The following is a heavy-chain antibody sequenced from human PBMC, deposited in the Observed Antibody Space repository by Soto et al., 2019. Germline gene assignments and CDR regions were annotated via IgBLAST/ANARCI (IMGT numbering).Heavy chain of an antibody. D-gene: IGHD3-22*01. CDR1: GFTFNTFG. CDR3: AKDLPLFGFLNYYYDGSAYYRLFDY. CDR2: ISSDGRKT. J-gene: IGHJ4*02. V-gene: IGHV3-30*18. Sequence: GGSLRLSCAASGFTFNTFGMHWVRQAPGKGLEWVAVISSDGRKTYYADPVKGRFTISRDNSKNTLYLQMNSLRAEDTAVYYCAKDLPLFGFLNYYYDGSAYYRLFDYWGPGTLVTVSS.